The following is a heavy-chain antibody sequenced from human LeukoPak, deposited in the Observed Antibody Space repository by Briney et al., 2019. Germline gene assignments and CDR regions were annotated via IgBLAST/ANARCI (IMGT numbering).Heavy chain of an antibody. D-gene: IGHD5-24*01. Sequence: ASVKVSCKVSGYTLTELSMHWVRQAPGKGLEWMGGFDPEDGETIYAQKFQGRVTMTEDTSTDTAYMELSSLRCEDTAVYYCARFMAPGVDDAFDIWGQGTMVTVSS. CDR2: FDPEDGET. V-gene: IGHV1-24*01. CDR3: ARFMAPGVDDAFDI. J-gene: IGHJ3*02. CDR1: GYTLTELS.